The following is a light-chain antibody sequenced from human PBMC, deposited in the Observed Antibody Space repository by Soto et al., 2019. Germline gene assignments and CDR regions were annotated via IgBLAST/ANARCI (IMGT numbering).Light chain of an antibody. J-gene: IGLJ1*01. CDR3: SSYTSSSTLGV. CDR1: SSDVGGYNY. CDR2: DVS. Sequence: QSALTQPASVSGSPGQSITISYTGTSSDVGGYNYVSWYQQHPGKAPKVMIYDVSNRPSGVSNRFSGSKSGNTASLTISGLQAEDEADYYCSSYTSSSTLGVFGTGTKLTVL. V-gene: IGLV2-14*01.